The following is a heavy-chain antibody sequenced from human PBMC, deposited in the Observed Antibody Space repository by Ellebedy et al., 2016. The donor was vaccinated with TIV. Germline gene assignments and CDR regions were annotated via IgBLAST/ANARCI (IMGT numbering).Heavy chain of an antibody. V-gene: IGHV4-34*01. Sequence: MPSETLSLTCAVYGASFSRHYWSRIRQSPGKGLEWIGEINHGGSSYYNPSLDSRVTLSVDASKKQVSLRLNSVTAADTGVYYCSRGRVDKRPGLFSLDRRRAANAMDVWGQGTTVTVSS. CDR1: GASFSRHY. CDR3: SRGRVDKRPGLFSLDRRRAANAMDV. J-gene: IGHJ6*02. CDR2: INHGGSS. D-gene: IGHD3-9*01.